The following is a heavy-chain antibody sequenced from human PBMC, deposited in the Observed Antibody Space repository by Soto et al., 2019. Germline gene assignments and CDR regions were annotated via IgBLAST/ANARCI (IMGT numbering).Heavy chain of an antibody. V-gene: IGHV3-33*01. Sequence: GGSLRLSCAASGFTFRNHGMHWVRQAPGKGLEWVAVIWYDGSNKYYADSVKGRFTISRDNSKNTLYLQMNSLRAEDTAVYYCARDRRAKQVEFWGQGSLVTVSS. CDR3: ARDRRAKQVEF. J-gene: IGHJ4*02. CDR1: GFTFRNHG. CDR2: IWYDGSNK.